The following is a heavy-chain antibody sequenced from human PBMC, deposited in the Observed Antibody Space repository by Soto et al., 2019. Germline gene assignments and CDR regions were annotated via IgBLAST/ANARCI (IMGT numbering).Heavy chain of an antibody. J-gene: IGHJ4*02. D-gene: IGHD3-22*01. V-gene: IGHV1-8*02. Sequence: ASVKVSCKTSGYSFTSNAITWVRQAPGQGLEWMGWISTYSGNTGYAQKFQGRVTMTRNTSISTAYMELSSLRSEDTAVYYCARTDSSGYLHWGQGTLVTVSS. CDR2: ISTYSGNT. CDR1: GYSFTSNA. CDR3: ARTDSSGYLH.